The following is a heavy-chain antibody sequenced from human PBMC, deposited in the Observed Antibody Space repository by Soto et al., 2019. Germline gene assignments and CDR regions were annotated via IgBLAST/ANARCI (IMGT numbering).Heavy chain of an antibody. CDR2: IIPDLGIA. CDR1: GGTFSSYT. V-gene: IGHV1-69*08. Sequence: QVQLVQSGAEVKKPGSSVKVSCKASGGTFSSYTISWVRQAPGQGLEWMGRIIPDLGIANYAQKFQGRVTITADKSTSTAYMELSSLRSEDTAVYYCARDGGYGSGTNFDYWGQGTLVTVSS. D-gene: IGHD3-10*01. CDR3: ARDGGYGSGTNFDY. J-gene: IGHJ4*02.